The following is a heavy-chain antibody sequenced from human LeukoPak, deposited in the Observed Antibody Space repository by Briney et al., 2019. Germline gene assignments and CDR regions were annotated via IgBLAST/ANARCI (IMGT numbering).Heavy chain of an antibody. CDR2: INPSGGST. Sequence: ASVKVSCKATGYTFTSYYMHWVRQAPGQGLEWMGIINPSGGSTSYAQKFQGRVTMTRDTSTSTVYMELSSLRSEDTAVYYCARDLNNRRGFDPWGQGTLVTVSS. D-gene: IGHD1/OR15-1a*01. CDR1: GYTFTSYY. CDR3: ARDLNNRRGFDP. J-gene: IGHJ5*02. V-gene: IGHV1-46*01.